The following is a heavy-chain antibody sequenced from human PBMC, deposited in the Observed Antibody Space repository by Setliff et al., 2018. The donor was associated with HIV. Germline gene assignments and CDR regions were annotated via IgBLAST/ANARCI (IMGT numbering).Heavy chain of an antibody. D-gene: IGHD6-19*01. CDR3: ARPTSGWSGGSRFDP. Sequence: SETLSLTCTVSGGSINSYYWSWIRQPPGKGLEWIGYIYYSGSTHYSPSLKSRVTMSVDTSKNQFSLKLTSLTAADTAVYYCARPTSGWSGGSRFDPWGQGTLVTVSS. CDR2: IYYSGST. V-gene: IGHV4-59*08. J-gene: IGHJ5*02. CDR1: GGSINSYY.